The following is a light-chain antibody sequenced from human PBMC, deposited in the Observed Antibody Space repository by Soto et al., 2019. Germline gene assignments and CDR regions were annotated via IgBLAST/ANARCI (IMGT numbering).Light chain of an antibody. CDR1: QSISSY. Sequence: EIVLTQSPATLSLSPGERATLSCRASQSISSYLDWYQQKRGQAPRVLIYDASKMATGIPARYRGSGSGTDVTLTISSLEPEDFAVYYCQHRSNLQITFGQGTRLEMK. CDR3: QHRSNLQIT. J-gene: IGKJ5*01. V-gene: IGKV3-11*01. CDR2: DAS.